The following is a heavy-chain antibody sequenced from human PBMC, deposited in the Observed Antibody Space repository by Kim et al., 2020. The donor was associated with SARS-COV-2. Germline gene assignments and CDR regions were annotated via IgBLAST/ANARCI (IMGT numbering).Heavy chain of an antibody. CDR3: AREGTFMVRGALPSLDY. CDR2: IIPIFGTA. D-gene: IGHD3-10*01. CDR1: GGTFSSYA. V-gene: IGHV1-69*13. J-gene: IGHJ4*02. Sequence: SVKVSCKASGGTFSSYAISWVRQAPGQGLEWMGGIIPIFGTANYAQKFQGRVTITADESTSTAYMELSSLRSEDTAVYYCAREGTFMVRGALPSLDYWGQGTLVTVSS.